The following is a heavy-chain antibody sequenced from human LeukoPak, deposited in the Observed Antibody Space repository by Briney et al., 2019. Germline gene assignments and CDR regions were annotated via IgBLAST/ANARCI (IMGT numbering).Heavy chain of an antibody. CDR3: AKVPGIAARPDYFDY. D-gene: IGHD6-6*01. CDR1: GFTFSSYA. J-gene: IGHJ4*02. CDR2: ISGSGGST. V-gene: IGHV3-23*01. Sequence: GGSLRLSCAASGFTFSSYAMSWARQAPGKGLEWVSAISGSGGSTYYADSVKGRFTISRDNSKNTLYLQMNSLRAEDTAVYYCAKVPGIAARPDYFDYWGQGTLVTVSS.